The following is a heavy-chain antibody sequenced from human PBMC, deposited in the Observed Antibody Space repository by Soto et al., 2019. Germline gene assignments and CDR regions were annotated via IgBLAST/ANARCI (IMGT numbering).Heavy chain of an antibody. D-gene: IGHD1-26*01. CDR3: ARARSGNYFYYGLDV. Sequence: HPGGSLRLSCAASGFTVSSNYMIWVRQAPGKGLEWVSVIYSGGSTNYADSVKGRFTISRDISKNTVYFQMNSLRAEDAAVYYCARARSGNYFYYGLDVWGQGTTVTVSS. V-gene: IGHV3-53*01. CDR2: IYSGGST. J-gene: IGHJ6*02. CDR1: GFTVSSNY.